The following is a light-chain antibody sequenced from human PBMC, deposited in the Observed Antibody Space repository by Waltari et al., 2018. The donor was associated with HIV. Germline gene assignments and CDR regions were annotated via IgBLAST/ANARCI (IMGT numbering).Light chain of an antibody. CDR3: QQYDSSPYS. V-gene: IGKV3-20*01. Sequence: EIVLTQSPGTLSLSPGDRATLSCRASPSVSIRNCVWYQPKLGQAPRLRIYGAANRAPGIPDRCRCSGSGTDFTLTISRLEPEEFAVYYCQQYDSSPYSFGQGTKVEIK. J-gene: IGKJ2*03. CDR2: GAA. CDR1: PSVSIRN.